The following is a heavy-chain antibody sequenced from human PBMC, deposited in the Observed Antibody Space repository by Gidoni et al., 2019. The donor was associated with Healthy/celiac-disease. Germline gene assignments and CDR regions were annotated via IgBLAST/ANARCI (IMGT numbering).Heavy chain of an antibody. J-gene: IGHJ1*01. Sequence: LQLQESGPGLVKPSETLSLTCPVSGGSISSSSYYWGWIRQPPGTGLEWSGSIYYSGSTDSTPSLKSRVTISLDTSKNQFSLKLSAVTAADTAVYYCARFGARGMFGYWGQGPLVTVSS. CDR3: ARFGARGMFGY. D-gene: IGHD3-10*02. V-gene: IGHV4-39*01. CDR2: IYYSGST. CDR1: GGSISSSSYY.